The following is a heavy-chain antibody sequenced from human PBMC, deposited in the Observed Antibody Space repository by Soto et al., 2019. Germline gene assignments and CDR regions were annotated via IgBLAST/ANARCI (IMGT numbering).Heavy chain of an antibody. CDR2: ISGSGGST. J-gene: IGHJ4*02. D-gene: IGHD3-22*01. V-gene: IGHV3-23*01. Sequence: EVQLLESGGGLVQPGGSLRLSCAASGFTFSNYAMSWVRQAPGKGLEWVSGISGSGGSTYYADSVKGRFTISRDNSKNTLSLQMNSLRDEDTAVYYCAKGPRNDYFDSSGYSDWGQGTLVTVSS. CDR1: GFTFSNYA. CDR3: AKGPRNDYFDSSGYSD.